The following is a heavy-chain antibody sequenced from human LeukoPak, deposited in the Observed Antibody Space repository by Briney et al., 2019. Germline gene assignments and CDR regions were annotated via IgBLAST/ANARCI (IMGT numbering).Heavy chain of an antibody. D-gene: IGHD1-26*01. CDR1: GFFFSDSA. CDR3: TRDVTEYVGASAD. V-gene: IGHV3-23*01. J-gene: IGHJ4*01. Sequence: GGSLRLSCAASGFFFSDSAMAWVRQAPGKGLEWVSTTTGAGDNTHYADSVKGRFTFSRDNSKNTLYLQMDSLGVDDTAVYYCTRDVTEYVGASADRGQGTLVTVSS. CDR2: TTGAGDNT.